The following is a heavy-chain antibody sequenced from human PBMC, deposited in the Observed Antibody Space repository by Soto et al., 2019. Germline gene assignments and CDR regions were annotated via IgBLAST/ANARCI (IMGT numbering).Heavy chain of an antibody. V-gene: IGHV1-69*06. D-gene: IGHD2-15*01. CDR3: ARRRSGGSCYYCGMDV. CDR1: GGTFSSYA. CDR2: IIPIFGTA. Sequence: QVQLVQSGDEVKKPGSSVKVSCKASGGTFSSYAISWVRQAPGQGLEWMGGIIPIFGTANYAQKFQGRVTITADKSTSTAYMELSSLRSEDTAVYYCARRRSGGSCYYCGMDVWGQGTTVTVSS. J-gene: IGHJ6*02.